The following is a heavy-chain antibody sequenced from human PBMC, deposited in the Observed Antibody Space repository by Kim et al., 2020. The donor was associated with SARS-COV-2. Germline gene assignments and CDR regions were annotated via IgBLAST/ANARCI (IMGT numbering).Heavy chain of an antibody. Sequence: GGSLRLSCAASGFTFSNAWMSWVRQAPGKGLEWVGRIKSKTDGGTTDYAAPVKGRFTISRDDSKNTLYLQMNSLKTEDTAVYYCIGYQLPLDTSDYWGQGTLVTVSS. V-gene: IGHV3-15*01. CDR2: IKSKTDGGTT. D-gene: IGHD2-2*01. J-gene: IGHJ4*02. CDR3: IGYQLPLDTSDY. CDR1: GFTFSNAW.